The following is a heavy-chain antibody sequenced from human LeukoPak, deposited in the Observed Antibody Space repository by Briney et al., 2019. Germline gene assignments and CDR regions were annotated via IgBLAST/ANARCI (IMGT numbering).Heavy chain of an antibody. CDR1: GFTFSSYE. CDR2: ISSSGSTI. D-gene: IGHD3-10*02. Sequence: GGSLRLSCAASGFTFSSYEMNWVRQAPGKGLEWASYISSSGSTIYYADSVKGRFTISRDNAKNSLYLQMNSLRAEDTAVYYCAELGITMIGGVWGKGTTVTISS. J-gene: IGHJ6*04. V-gene: IGHV3-48*03. CDR3: AELGITMIGGV.